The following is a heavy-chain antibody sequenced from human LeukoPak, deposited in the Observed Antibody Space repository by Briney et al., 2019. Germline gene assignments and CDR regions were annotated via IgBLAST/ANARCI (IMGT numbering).Heavy chain of an antibody. J-gene: IGHJ5*01. D-gene: IGHD4-17*01. CDR3: AREENRRTVTTSGHWFDS. CDR1: GFTFSSYW. V-gene: IGHV3-74*01. CDR2: INSDGSST. Sequence: GGSLRLSCAASGFTFSSYWMHWVRQAPGKGLAWVSRINSDGSSTSYADSVKGRFTISRDNAKNTLYLQMNSLRAEDTAVYYCAREENRRTVTTSGHWFDSWGQGTLVTVSS.